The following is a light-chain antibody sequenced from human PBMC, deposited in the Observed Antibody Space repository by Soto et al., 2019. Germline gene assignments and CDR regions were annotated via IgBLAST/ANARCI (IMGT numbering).Light chain of an antibody. J-gene: IGKJ2*01. CDR2: LGS. CDR3: MQALQTPEYT. V-gene: IGKV2-28*01. CDR1: QSLLHSNGYKY. Sequence: DIVMTQSPLSLPVTPGEPASISCRSSQSLLHSNGYKYLDWYLQKPGQSPQLLIYLGSNRASRVPDRFSGSGSGTDFTLKISRVEAEDVGVYYCMQALQTPEYTFGQGTKLEIK.